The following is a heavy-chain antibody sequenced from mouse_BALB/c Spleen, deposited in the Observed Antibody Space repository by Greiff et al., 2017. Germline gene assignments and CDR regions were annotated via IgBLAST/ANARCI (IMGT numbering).Heavy chain of an antibody. D-gene: IGHD1-1*01. J-gene: IGHJ2*01. CDR3: AHGSRGYYFDY. CDR2: ISYSGST. Sequence: EVHLVESGPGLVKPSQSLSLTCTVTGYSITSDYAWNWIRQFPGNKLEWMGYISYSGSTSYNPSLKSRISITRDTSKNQFFLQLNSETTEDTATYYCAHGSRGYYFDYWGQGTTLTVSS. CDR1: GYSITSDYA. V-gene: IGHV3-2*02.